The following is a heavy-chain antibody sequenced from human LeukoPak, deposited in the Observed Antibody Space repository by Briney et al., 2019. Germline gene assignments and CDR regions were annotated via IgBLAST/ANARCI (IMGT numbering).Heavy chain of an antibody. D-gene: IGHD2-8*01. CDR1: GFTFSTYY. J-gene: IGHJ4*02. CDR2: ISSEGSST. V-gene: IGHV3-74*01. Sequence: GGSLRLSCAASGFTFSTYYMHWVRQAPGKGLVWVSRISSEGSSTVYADSVKGRFTISRDNANTTLYLQMSSLRAEDTAVYYCARYGNGHLDYWGQGALVTVSS. CDR3: ARYGNGHLDY.